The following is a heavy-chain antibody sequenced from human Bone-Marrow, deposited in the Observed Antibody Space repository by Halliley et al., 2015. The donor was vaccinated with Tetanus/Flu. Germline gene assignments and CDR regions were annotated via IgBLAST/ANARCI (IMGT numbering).Heavy chain of an antibody. J-gene: IGHJ4*02. Sequence: QVQLVQSGAEVKKPGASVKVSCKASGYTFTSYHINWVRQATGQGLEWMGWMNPNGNTGYQQKFQGRVTMTSDTSISTAYMELSSLRSEDTAVYYCARGGYCTNGVCSFDYWGQGTLVTVSS. V-gene: IGHV1-8*01. CDR2: MNPNGNT. CDR1: GYTFTSYH. CDR3: ARGGYCTNGVCSFDY. D-gene: IGHD2-8*01.